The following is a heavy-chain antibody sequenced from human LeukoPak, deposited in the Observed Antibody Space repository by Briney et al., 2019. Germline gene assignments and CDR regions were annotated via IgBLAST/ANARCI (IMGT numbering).Heavy chain of an antibody. CDR2: IYYSGST. J-gene: IGHJ6*04. CDR3: ASMGGSVRGGYYYGMDV. D-gene: IGHD3-10*01. Sequence: SETLSLTCTVSGVSISSGGYYWSWIRQHPGKGLEWIGYIYYSGSTYYNPSLKSRVTISVDTSKNQFSLKLSSVTAADTAVYYCASMGGSVRGGYYYGMDVWGKGTTVTVSS. CDR1: GVSISSGGYY. V-gene: IGHV4-31*03.